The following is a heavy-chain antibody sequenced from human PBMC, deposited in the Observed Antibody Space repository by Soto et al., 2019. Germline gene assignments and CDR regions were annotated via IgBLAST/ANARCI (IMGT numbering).Heavy chain of an antibody. D-gene: IGHD5-12*01. Sequence: ASVKVSCKASGYTFTIYGINWVRQAPGQGLEWMGWISPDNGNTNYAQKLQGRVTMTTDTSTSTAYMELRSLRSDDTAVYYCARALGYSGYAGMDVWGQGTTITVSS. CDR3: ARALGYSGYAGMDV. CDR2: ISPDNGNT. CDR1: GYTFTIYG. J-gene: IGHJ6*02. V-gene: IGHV1-18*01.